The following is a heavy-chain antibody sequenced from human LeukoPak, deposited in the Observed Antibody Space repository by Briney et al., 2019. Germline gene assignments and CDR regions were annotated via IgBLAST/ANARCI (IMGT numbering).Heavy chain of an antibody. Sequence: ASVKVSCKASGYTFTSYGISWVRQAPGQGLEWMGWISGYNGNTNYAQKLQGRVTMTTDTSTRTAYMELRSLRSDDTAVYYCARAVVVITTGVYYFDYWGQGTLVTVSS. CDR3: ARAVVVITTGVYYFDY. CDR2: ISGYNGNT. V-gene: IGHV1-18*01. CDR1: GYTFTSYG. J-gene: IGHJ4*02. D-gene: IGHD3-22*01.